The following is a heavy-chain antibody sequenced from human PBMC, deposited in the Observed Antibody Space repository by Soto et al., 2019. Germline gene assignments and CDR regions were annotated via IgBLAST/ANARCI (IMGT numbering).Heavy chain of an antibody. CDR3: AKRVGSSSWYYYYYGMDV. Sequence: EVPLLESGGGLVQPGGSLRLSCAASGFTFSSYAMSWVRQAPGKGLEWVSAISGSGGSTYYADSVKGRFTISRDNSKNTLYLQMNSLRAEDTAVYYCAKRVGSSSWYYYYYGMDVWGQGTTVTVSS. CDR2: ISGSGGST. J-gene: IGHJ6*02. D-gene: IGHD6-13*01. CDR1: GFTFSSYA. V-gene: IGHV3-23*01.